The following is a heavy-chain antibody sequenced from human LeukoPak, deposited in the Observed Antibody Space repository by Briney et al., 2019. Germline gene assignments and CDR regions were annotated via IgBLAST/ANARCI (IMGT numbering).Heavy chain of an antibody. CDR3: ARDPRFLEWLSIDY. D-gene: IGHD3-3*01. CDR2: ISAYNGNT. CDR1: GYTFTSYG. J-gene: IGHJ4*02. Sequence: ASVKVSCKASGYTFTSYGISWVRQAPGQGLEWMGWISAYNGNTNYAQKLQGRVTMTTDTSTSTAYMELSRLRSDDTAVYYCARDPRFLEWLSIDYWGQGTLVTVSS. V-gene: IGHV1-18*01.